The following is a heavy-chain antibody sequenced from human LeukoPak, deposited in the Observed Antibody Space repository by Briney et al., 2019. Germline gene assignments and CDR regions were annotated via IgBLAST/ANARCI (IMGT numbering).Heavy chain of an antibody. CDR2: ISSSSSTI. D-gene: IGHD3-16*01. V-gene: IGHV3-48*01. Sequence: GGSLRLSCAASGFTFSSYSMNWARQAPGKGLEWVSYISSSSSTIYYADSVKGRFTISRDNAKNSLYLQMNSLRAEDTAVYYCARDLGYDYVWGSLDDAFDIWGQGTMVTVSS. CDR3: ARDLGYDYVWGSLDDAFDI. CDR1: GFTFSSYS. J-gene: IGHJ3*02.